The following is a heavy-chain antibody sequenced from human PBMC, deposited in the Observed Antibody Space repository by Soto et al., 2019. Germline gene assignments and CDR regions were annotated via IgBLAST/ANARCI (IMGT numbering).Heavy chain of an antibody. CDR1: GFTFSSYG. V-gene: IGHV3-30*18. CDR2: ISYDGSNK. J-gene: IGHJ4*02. CDR3: AKDPSSSWYRGLY. D-gene: IGHD6-13*01. Sequence: TGGSLRLSCAASGFTFSSYGMHWVRQAPGKGLEWVAVISYDGSNKYYADSVKGRFTISRDNSKNTLYLQMNSLRAEDTAVYYCAKDPSSSWYRGLYWGQGTLVTVSS.